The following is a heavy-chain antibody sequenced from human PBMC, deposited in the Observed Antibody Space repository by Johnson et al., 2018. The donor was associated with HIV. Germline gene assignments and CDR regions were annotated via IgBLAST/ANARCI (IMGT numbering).Heavy chain of an antibody. CDR3: ARGWRAVAGPDAFDI. Sequence: VQLVESGGGVVQPGRALRLSCAASGFTFRSYAMHWVRQAPGKGLVWVSRINSDGSSTSYADSVKGRFTIPRDNAKNTLYLQMNSLRAGDTAVYYCARGWRAVAGPDAFDIWGQGTMVTVSS. D-gene: IGHD6-19*01. CDR1: GFTFRSYA. V-gene: IGHV3-74*02. CDR2: INSDGSST. J-gene: IGHJ3*02.